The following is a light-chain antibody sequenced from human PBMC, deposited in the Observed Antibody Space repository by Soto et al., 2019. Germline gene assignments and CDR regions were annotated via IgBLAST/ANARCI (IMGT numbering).Light chain of an antibody. CDR1: QSVNIY. J-gene: IGKJ5*01. CDR3: QQYGSSPIT. V-gene: IGKV3-20*01. Sequence: EIVMTQSPATLSVSPGERATLSCRASQSVNIYLAWYQQKPGQAPRLLIYGASSRATGIPDRFSGSGSGTDFTLTISRLEPEDFAVYYCQQYGSSPITFGQGTQREIK. CDR2: GAS.